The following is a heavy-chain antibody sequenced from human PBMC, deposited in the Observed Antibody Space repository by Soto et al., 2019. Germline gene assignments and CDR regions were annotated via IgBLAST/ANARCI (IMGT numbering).Heavy chain of an antibody. J-gene: IGHJ4*02. V-gene: IGHV4-30-2*01. D-gene: IGHD5-18*01. Sequence: QLQLQESGSGLVKPSRTLSLTCIVSGGSISSGDYSWNWIRQPPGKGLQWIGYISPSGTTYYNPSLKSRGTIALDRSKNHFSLTLSSVTAADTAVYYCARSTALVRQYFGSWGQGTLVTVSS. CDR1: GGSISSGDYS. CDR3: ARSTALVRQYFGS. CDR2: ISPSGTT.